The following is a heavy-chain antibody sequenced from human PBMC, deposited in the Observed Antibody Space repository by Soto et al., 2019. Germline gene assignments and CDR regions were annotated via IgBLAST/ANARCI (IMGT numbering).Heavy chain of an antibody. CDR1: GYTFTSYG. CDR3: AREVVEQLVFEYYYHDGMDF. CDR2: ISAYNGNT. V-gene: IGHV1-18*01. J-gene: IGHJ6*02. D-gene: IGHD6-6*01. Sequence: SVKVSCKTSGYTFTSYGISLVRQAPGQGLEWMGWISAYNGNTNYAQKLQGRVTMTTDTSTSTAYMELRSLRSDDTAVYYCAREVVEQLVFEYYYHDGMDFWGQGTTVTVSS.